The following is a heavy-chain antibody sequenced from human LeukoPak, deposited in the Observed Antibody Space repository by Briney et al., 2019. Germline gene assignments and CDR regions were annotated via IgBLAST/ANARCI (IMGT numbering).Heavy chain of an antibody. D-gene: IGHD1-26*01. V-gene: IGHV4-61*01. CDR1: GGSVSSGSYY. Sequence: SETLSLTCTVSGGSVSSGSYYWSWIRQPPGKGLEWIGYIYYTGSTNYNPSLKSRVTISVDTSKNQFSLKLSSVTAADTAVYYCARDGISGSYYAEYFQHWGQGTLVTVSS. J-gene: IGHJ1*01. CDR2: IYYTGST. CDR3: ARDGISGSYYAEYFQH.